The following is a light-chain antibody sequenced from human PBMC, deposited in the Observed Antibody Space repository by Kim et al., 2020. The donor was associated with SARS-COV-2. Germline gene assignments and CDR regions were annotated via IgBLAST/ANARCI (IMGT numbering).Light chain of an antibody. J-gene: IGKJ2*01. CDR1: QYISTY. CDR2: AAT. CDR3: QQSYSTPYT. Sequence: DIQMAQSPSSLSATTGDRVTITCRASQYISTYLNWYQQKPGKAPDLLIYAATSLQSGVPSRFSGSGSGTDFTLTINSLQPEDFATYYCQQSYSTPYTFGQGTKLEIK. V-gene: IGKV1-39*01.